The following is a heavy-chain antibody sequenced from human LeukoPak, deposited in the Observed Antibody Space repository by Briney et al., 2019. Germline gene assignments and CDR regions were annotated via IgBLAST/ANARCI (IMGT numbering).Heavy chain of an antibody. CDR2: ISSSGGTI. J-gene: IGHJ4*02. CDR1: GFTFSSYE. CDR3: ARETGYSYNTVDY. Sequence: GGSLRLSCAASGFTFSSYEMDWVRQAPGKGLEWVSYISSSGGTIYYADSVKGRFTNSRDNAKNSLYLQMNSLRAEDTAVYYCARETGYSYNTVDYWGQGTLVTVSS. V-gene: IGHV3-48*03. D-gene: IGHD5-18*01.